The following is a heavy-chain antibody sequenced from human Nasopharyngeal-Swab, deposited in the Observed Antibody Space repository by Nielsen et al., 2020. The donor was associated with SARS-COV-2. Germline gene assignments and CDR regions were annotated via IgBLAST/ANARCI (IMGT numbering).Heavy chain of an antibody. V-gene: IGHV3-74*03. Sequence: GESLKISCATSGFTFSNYWMHWVRQAPGKGLEWVARIDMRGRTTTHADSVKGRFTISRDNAKNTLSLQMNSLTPADTAVYFCVRGPVEGATGYFRFWGQGTLVTVSS. CDR3: VRGPVEGATGYFRF. CDR2: IDMRGRTT. J-gene: IGHJ1*01. D-gene: IGHD1-26*01. CDR1: GFTFSNYW.